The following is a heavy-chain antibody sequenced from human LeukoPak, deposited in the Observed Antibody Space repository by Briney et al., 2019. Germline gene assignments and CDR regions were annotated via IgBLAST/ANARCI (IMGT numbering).Heavy chain of an antibody. D-gene: IGHD3-10*01. Sequence: SETLSLTCAVYGGTFSGYYWSWIRQPPGKGLEWIGEINHSGSTNYNPSLKSRVTISVDTSKNQFSLKLSSVTAADTAVYYCARSYYSSGWYFDLWGRGTLVTVSS. CDR1: GGTFSGYY. CDR3: ARSYYSSGWYFDL. CDR2: INHSGST. V-gene: IGHV4-34*01. J-gene: IGHJ2*01.